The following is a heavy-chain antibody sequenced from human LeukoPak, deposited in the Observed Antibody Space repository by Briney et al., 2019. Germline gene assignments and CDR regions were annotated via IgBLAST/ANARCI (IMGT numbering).Heavy chain of an antibody. CDR1: GFTFSSYS. V-gene: IGHV3-23*01. CDR2: ISGSGGST. CDR3: AKEGATVTRKRYFDY. D-gene: IGHD4-11*01. Sequence: GGSLRLSCAASGFTFSSYSMNWVRQAPGKGLEWVSAISGSGGSTYYADSVKGRFTISRDNSKNTLYLQMNSLRAEDTAVYYCAKEGATVTRKRYFDYWGQGTLVTVSS. J-gene: IGHJ4*02.